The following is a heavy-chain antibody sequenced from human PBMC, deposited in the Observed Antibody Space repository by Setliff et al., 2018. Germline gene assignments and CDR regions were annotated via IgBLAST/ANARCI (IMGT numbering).Heavy chain of an antibody. CDR2: ISA. V-gene: IGHV1-18*01. Sequence: RASVKVSCKASGYTFTSYGINWVRQAPGQGLEWMGWISAYARKFQGRVTMTTDTPTNTAYMELRSLRSDDTAVYYCARGPLDFVVLPAAGKFDYWGQGTLVTVSS. CDR3: ARGPLDFVVLPAAGKFDY. D-gene: IGHD2-2*01. J-gene: IGHJ4*02. CDR1: GYTFTSYG.